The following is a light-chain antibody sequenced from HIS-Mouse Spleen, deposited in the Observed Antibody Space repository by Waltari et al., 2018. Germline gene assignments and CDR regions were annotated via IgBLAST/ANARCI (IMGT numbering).Light chain of an antibody. CDR2: AAS. CDR1: QDISNY. J-gene: IGKJ1*01. CDR3: QQLNSYPPT. Sequence: DIQMTQSPSSLSASVGDRVTITCQASQDISNYLNWYQQKPGKAPKLLICAASTLQSGVPSRFSGSGSGTEFTLTISSLQPEDFATYYCQQLNSYPPTFGQGTKVEIK. V-gene: IGKV1-9*01.